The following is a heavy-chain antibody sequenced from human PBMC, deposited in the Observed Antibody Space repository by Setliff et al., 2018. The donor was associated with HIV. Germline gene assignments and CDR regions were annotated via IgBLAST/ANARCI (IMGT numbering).Heavy chain of an antibody. CDR3: ARDRLGVKGYYYMDV. J-gene: IGHJ6*03. CDR2: ISSSSTYT. CDR1: GFIFSDYY. D-gene: IGHD3-10*01. Sequence: GESLKISCAASGFIFSDYYMSWVRQAPGKGLEWVSYISSSSTYTNYADSVKGRFTISRDNAKNSLYLQMISLRAEDTAVYYCARDRLGVKGYYYMDVWG. V-gene: IGHV3-11*05.